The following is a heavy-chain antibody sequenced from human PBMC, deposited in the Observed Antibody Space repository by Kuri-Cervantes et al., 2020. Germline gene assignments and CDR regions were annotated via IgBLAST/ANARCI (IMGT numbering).Heavy chain of an antibody. D-gene: IGHD6-19*01. CDR2: IGTAGDT. J-gene: IGHJ3*02. V-gene: IGHV3-13*01. Sequence: GSLRLSCAASGFTFSSYDMHWVRQATGKGLEWVSAIGTAGDTYYPGSVKGRFTISRENAKNSLYLQMNSLRAGDTAVYYCARAVAVARGAFDIWGQGTIVTVSS. CDR3: ARAVAVARGAFDI. CDR1: GFTFSSYD.